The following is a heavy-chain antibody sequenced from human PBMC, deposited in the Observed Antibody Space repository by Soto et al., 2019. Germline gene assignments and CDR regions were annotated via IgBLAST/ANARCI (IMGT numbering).Heavy chain of an antibody. CDR3: AREVVVVPAAKGSGYYYYMDV. Sequence: EVQLVESGGGLVQPGGSLRLSCAASGFTFSSYWMSWVRQAPGKGLEWVANIKQDGSEKYYVDSVKGRFTISRDNANNSLYLQMNSLRAEDTAVYYCAREVVVVPAAKGSGYYYYMDVWGKGTTVTVSS. D-gene: IGHD2-2*01. CDR2: IKQDGSEK. J-gene: IGHJ6*03. CDR1: GFTFSSYW. V-gene: IGHV3-7*01.